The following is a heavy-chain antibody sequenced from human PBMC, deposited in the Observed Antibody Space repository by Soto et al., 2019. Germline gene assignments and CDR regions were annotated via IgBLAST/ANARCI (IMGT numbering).Heavy chain of an antibody. D-gene: IGHD2-2*01. J-gene: IGHJ4*02. CDR1: GYTFTNYW. CDR3: VRHSSTSVRAPLEY. Sequence: EVQLEQSGAEVKKPGESLKISCKGSGYTFTNYWIGWVRQMPGRGLEWRGITHPGHSETKYSPSFEGHVTISADRSTRTAYLHWGSLKASDAAMYFCVRHSSTSVRAPLEYWGQGTLVTVSS. V-gene: IGHV5-51*01. CDR2: THPGHSET.